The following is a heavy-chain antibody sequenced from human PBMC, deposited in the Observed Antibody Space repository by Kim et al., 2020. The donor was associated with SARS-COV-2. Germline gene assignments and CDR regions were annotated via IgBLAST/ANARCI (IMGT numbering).Heavy chain of an antibody. D-gene: IGHD2-21*02. V-gene: IGHV4-39*01. CDR3: ARVGMTSWPPGAFDI. J-gene: IGHJ3*02. CDR2: IYYSGNT. CDR1: GGSISSSSYY. Sequence: SETLSLTCTVSGGSISSSSYYWGWIRQPPGKGLEWIGSIYYSGNTYYNPSLKSRVTISVDTSKNQFSLKLSSVTAADTSVYYCARVGMTSWPPGAFDIWGQGTMVTVSS.